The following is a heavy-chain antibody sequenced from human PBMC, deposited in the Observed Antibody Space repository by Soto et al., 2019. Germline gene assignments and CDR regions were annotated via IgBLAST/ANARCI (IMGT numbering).Heavy chain of an antibody. Sequence: GGSLRLSCAASGFTFSSYGMHWVRQAPGKGLEWVAVISYDGSNKYYADSVKGRFTISRDNSKNTLYLQMNSLRAEDTAVYYCAKAALPTNGVWGGRFDPWGQGTLVTVSS. V-gene: IGHV3-30*18. CDR1: GFTFSSYG. D-gene: IGHD2-8*01. J-gene: IGHJ5*02. CDR3: AKAALPTNGVWGGRFDP. CDR2: ISYDGSNK.